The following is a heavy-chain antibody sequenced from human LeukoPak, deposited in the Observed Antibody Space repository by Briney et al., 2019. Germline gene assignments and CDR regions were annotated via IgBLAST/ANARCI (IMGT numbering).Heavy chain of an antibody. CDR3: ARSLTGGSSGFSQPRL. CDR2: IHPDDLDT. CDR1: GYTFTNYW. V-gene: IGHV5-51*01. Sequence: GESLKISCKASGYTFTNYWIAWVRQMPGKGLEWMGIIHPDDLDTRYSPSLQGQVTFSADKSINTAYLQWSSLRASDTAIYYCARSLTGGSSGFSQPRLWGLGTLVTVSS. D-gene: IGHD3-22*01. J-gene: IGHJ1*01.